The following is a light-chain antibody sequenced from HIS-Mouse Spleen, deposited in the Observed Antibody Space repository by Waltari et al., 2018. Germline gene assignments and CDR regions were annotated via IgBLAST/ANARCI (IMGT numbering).Light chain of an antibody. Sequence: SYELTQPPSGPVSQGQPAKITSSGDPLQRKYAKWYHQKSDQAPVLVIYEDSKRPSGIPERFSGSSSGTMATLTISGAQVEDEADYYCYSTDSSGNHRVFGGGTKLTVL. CDR2: EDS. CDR3: YSTDSSGNHRV. V-gene: IGLV3-10*01. CDR1: PLQRKY. J-gene: IGLJ2*01.